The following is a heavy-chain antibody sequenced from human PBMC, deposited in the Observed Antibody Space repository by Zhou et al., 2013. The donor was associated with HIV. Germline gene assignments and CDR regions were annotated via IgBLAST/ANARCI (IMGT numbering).Heavy chain of an antibody. CDR2: INPNSGGT. Sequence: QVQLVQSGAEVKKPGASVKVSCKASGYTFTGYYMHWVRQAPGQGLEWMGWINPNSGGTNYAQKFQGRVTMTRDTSISTAYMELSRLRSDDTAVYYCARDLGTYSGSYPNWFDPWGQGNPGHRLL. CDR3: ARDLGTYSGSYPNWFDP. CDR1: GYTFTGYY. J-gene: IGHJ5*02. D-gene: IGHD1-26*01. V-gene: IGHV1-2*02.